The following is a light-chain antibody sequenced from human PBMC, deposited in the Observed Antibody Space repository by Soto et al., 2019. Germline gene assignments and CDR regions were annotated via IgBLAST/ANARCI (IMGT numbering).Light chain of an antibody. Sequence: QSALTQPASMSGSPGQSITISCTGTSSDVGAYNFVSWYQQHPGKVPKLIIYEVTYRPSGVSNRFSGSKSGTTASLTISGLQAEDEADYYCASKTRTTFVVFGGGTKLTVL. CDR3: ASKTRTTFVV. V-gene: IGLV2-14*01. CDR2: EVT. CDR1: SSDVGAYNF. J-gene: IGLJ2*01.